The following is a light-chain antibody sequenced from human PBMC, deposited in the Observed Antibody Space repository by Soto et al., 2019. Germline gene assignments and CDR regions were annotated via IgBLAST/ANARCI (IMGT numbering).Light chain of an antibody. V-gene: IGKV1-5*01. Sequence: DNQMTQSPSIMSASVGDRVTITLRASHNINRWLAWYQQKPGKAPKLLIYDASRLESGVPSRFGGSGSGTEFTLSISSLQPDDFAIYYCQEYNSYSGTFGPGTKVDIK. CDR1: HNINRW. J-gene: IGKJ1*01. CDR3: QEYNSYSGT. CDR2: DAS.